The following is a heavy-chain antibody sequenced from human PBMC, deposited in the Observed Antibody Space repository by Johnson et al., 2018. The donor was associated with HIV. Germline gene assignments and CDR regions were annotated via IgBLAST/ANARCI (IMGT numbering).Heavy chain of an antibody. CDR1: GFTFSSYG. Sequence: QVQLVESGGGVVQPGGSLRLSCAASGFTFSSYGMHWVRQAPGKGLEWVAFRRYDGSNKYYADSVKGRFTICRDNSKNTLYLQMNSLRVEDTAVYYCAKDFVAFCGRPADALDIWGQGTMVTVSS. J-gene: IGHJ3*02. CDR2: RRYDGSNK. D-gene: IGHD1-26*01. V-gene: IGHV3-30*02. CDR3: AKDFVAFCGRPADALDI.